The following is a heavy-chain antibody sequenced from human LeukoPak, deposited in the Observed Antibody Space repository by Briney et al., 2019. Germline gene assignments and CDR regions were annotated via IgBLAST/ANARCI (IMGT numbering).Heavy chain of an antibody. J-gene: IGHJ4*02. CDR2: FDPEDGET. CDR3: ATARAAAGPLRD. D-gene: IGHD6-13*01. V-gene: IGHV1-24*01. Sequence: ASVTVSCKVSGYALTELSMHWVRQAPGKGLEWMGGFDPEDGETIYAQKFQGRVTMTEDTSTDTAYMELSSLRSEDTAVYYCATARAAAGPLRDWGQGTLVTVSS. CDR1: GYALTELS.